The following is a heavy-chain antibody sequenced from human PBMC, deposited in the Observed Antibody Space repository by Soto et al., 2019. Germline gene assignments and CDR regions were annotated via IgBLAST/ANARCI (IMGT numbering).Heavy chain of an antibody. D-gene: IGHD6-6*01. CDR1: GGHFSSYS. Sequence: SVTVPCKASGGHFSSYSISWVRQAPGQGLEWMGGIIPIFGTANYAQKFQCRVTITADESTSTAYMELSSLRSEDTAVYYCARDVVRAARYYYGMDVWGQGTTVTVSS. J-gene: IGHJ6*02. V-gene: IGHV1-69*13. CDR3: ARDVVRAARYYYGMDV. CDR2: IIPIFGTA.